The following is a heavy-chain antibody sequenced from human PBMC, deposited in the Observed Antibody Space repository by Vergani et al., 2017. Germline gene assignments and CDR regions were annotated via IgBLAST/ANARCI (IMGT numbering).Heavy chain of an antibody. V-gene: IGHV3-30*02. CDR3: ARDSPFRWRSSWYFDY. D-gene: IGHD6-13*01. Sequence: QVQLVESAGGVVPPGGSLRLSCAASGFTFSNFGMHWIRQAPGKGLEWLAYIGKDGINTRYRDAVKGRFTVSRDNSKDILYLQMNSLRAEDTALNYCARDSPFRWRSSWYFDYWGQGTLVTVSS. CDR1: GFTFSNFG. J-gene: IGHJ4*02. CDR2: IGKDGINT.